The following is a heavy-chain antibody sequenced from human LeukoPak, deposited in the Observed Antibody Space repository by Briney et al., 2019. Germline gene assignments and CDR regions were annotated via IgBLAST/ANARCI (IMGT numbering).Heavy chain of an antibody. D-gene: IGHD4-23*01. CDR1: GFTLRIYE. J-gene: IGHJ3*02. Sequence: GGSLRLSCVASGFTLRIYEMHTVPPALERGLGWVSDIGTAGDTSYPGSVKGRFTISRQNAKNTLYLQMNSLRAGDAAVYYCAMSYDGGAFDIWGEGRMVTVSS. CDR2: IGTAGDT. V-gene: IGHV3-13*01. CDR3: AMSYDGGAFDI.